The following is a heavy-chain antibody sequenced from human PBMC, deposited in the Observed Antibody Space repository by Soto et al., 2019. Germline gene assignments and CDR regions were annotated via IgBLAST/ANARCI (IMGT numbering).Heavy chain of an antibody. V-gene: IGHV3-53*02. CDR2: IYSGGST. Sequence: VQLVETGGGLIQPGGSLRLSCAASGFTVSSNYMSWVRQAPGKGLEWVSVIYSGGSTYYADSVRGRFTISRDNSKNTLYLQRKSLRAEDTAVYYCARDPPATRHGMDVWGQGTTVTVSS. CDR3: ARDPPATRHGMDV. J-gene: IGHJ6*02. CDR1: GFTVSSNY.